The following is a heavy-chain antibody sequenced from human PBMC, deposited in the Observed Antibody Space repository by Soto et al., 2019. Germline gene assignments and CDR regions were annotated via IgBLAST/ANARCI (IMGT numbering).Heavy chain of an antibody. CDR2: IFYNGST. V-gene: IGHV4-59*12. D-gene: IGHD5-18*01. CDR3: AREGYSYGPGYYYYYMDV. Sequence: SETLSPTCIVSGDSIRDYYLNWIPQPPGKGLEWIGYIFYNGSTKYKPSLKSRVTISVDTSKNQFSLKLTSVTAADTAVYYCAREGYSYGPGYYYYYMDVWGKGTTVTVSS. J-gene: IGHJ6*03. CDR1: GDSIRDYY.